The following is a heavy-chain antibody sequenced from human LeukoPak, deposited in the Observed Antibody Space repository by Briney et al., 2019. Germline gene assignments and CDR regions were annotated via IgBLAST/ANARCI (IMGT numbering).Heavy chain of an antibody. D-gene: IGHD3-3*01. V-gene: IGHV1-2*02. Sequence: ASVKVSCKASGYTFTGYYMHWVRQAPGQGLEWMGWINPNSGGTNYAQKFQGRVTMTRDTSISTAYMKLSRLRSDDTAVYYCARAGYYDFWSGYSTKNWFDPWGQGTLVTVSS. CDR2: INPNSGGT. CDR3: ARAGYYDFWSGYSTKNWFDP. J-gene: IGHJ5*02. CDR1: GYTFTGYY.